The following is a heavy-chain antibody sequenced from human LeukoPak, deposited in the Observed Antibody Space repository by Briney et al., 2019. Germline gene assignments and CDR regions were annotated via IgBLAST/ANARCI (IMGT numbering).Heavy chain of an antibody. J-gene: IGHJ4*01. Sequence: WASVKVSCKASGYTLTSYAISWVRQAPGQGLEWMGWISASNGNTNYAQNLQGRVTMTADTSTSTAYMELRSLRSDDTAAYYCARDGDYYFDYWGHGTLVTVSS. V-gene: IGHV1-18*01. CDR2: ISASNGNT. CDR1: GYTLTSYA. CDR3: ARDGDYYFDY.